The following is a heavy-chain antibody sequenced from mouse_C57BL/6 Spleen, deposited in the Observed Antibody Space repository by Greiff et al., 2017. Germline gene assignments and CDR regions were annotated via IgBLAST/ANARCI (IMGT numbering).Heavy chain of an antibody. D-gene: IGHD3-2*02. Sequence: QVQLQQSGAELVRPGASVTLSCKASGYTFTDYEMHWVKQTPVHGLEWIGAFDPETGGTAYNQKFKGKAVLTADKSSSTAYMELRSLTSEDSAVYYCTREGAQVTAYWGQGTTLTVSS. V-gene: IGHV1-15*01. CDR1: GYTFTDYE. CDR2: FDPETGGT. CDR3: TREGAQVTAY. J-gene: IGHJ2*01.